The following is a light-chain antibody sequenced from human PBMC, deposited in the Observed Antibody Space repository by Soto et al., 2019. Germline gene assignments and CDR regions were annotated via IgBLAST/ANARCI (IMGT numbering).Light chain of an antibody. J-gene: IGKJ1*01. Sequence: DIVMTQSPDSLAVSLGERATINCKSSQSVLYSSNNENYLAWYQQKPGQPPKLLISWASTREFGVPDRFSGRGSGTDFTLTISILQAEDVAVYYCQQYYSTPQTFGQGTKVEIK. V-gene: IGKV4-1*01. CDR2: WAS. CDR3: QQYYSTPQT. CDR1: QSVLYSSNNENY.